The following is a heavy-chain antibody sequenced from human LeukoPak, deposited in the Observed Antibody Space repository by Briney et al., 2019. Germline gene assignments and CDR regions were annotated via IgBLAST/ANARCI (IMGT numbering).Heavy chain of an antibody. CDR2: VYPGDSDT. V-gene: IGHV5-51*01. D-gene: IGHD2-2*01. CDR3: ARPVRPGGYCSSTSCHFDY. Sequence: GESLKISCKGSGYSFSNYWIAWVRQMPGQGLEWMGIVYPGDSDTRYSPSFQGQVTISADKSISTAYLQWSSLKASDTAMYYCARPVRPGGYCSSTSCHFDYWGQGTLVTVSS. J-gene: IGHJ4*02. CDR1: GYSFSNYW.